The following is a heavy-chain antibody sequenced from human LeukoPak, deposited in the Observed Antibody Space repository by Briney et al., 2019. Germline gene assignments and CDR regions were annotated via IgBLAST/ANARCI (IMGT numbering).Heavy chain of an antibody. V-gene: IGHV2-70*11. CDR1: GFSLSSSGVC. CDR3: ARMRKGSAWSYFDY. D-gene: IGHD6-19*01. CDR2: IDWDDDK. J-gene: IGHJ4*02. Sequence: ESGPSLVTPTQTLTLTCTFSGFSLSSSGVCVSWIRQPPGKVLEWLARIDWDDDKYYRTSLKTRLTISKDTSKNQVVLTMTNMDPVDTATYYCARMRKGSAWSYFDYWGQGTLVTVSS.